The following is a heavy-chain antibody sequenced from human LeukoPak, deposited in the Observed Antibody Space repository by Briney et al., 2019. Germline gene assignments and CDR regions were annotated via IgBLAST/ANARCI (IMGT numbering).Heavy chain of an antibody. CDR2: IYYSGST. CDR1: GGSISSYY. CDR3: ARGTDYYYYGMDV. J-gene: IGHJ6*02. D-gene: IGHD1-14*01. Sequence: PSETLSLTCTVSGGSISSYYWSWIRQPPGKGLEWIGCIYYSGSTNYNPSLKSRVTISVDTSKNQFSLKLSSVTAADTAVYYCARGTDYYYYGMDVWGQGTTVTVSS. V-gene: IGHV4-59*01.